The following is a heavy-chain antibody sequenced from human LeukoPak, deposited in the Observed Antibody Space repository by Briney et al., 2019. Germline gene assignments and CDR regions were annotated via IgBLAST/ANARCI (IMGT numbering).Heavy chain of an antibody. Sequence: GGSLRLSCAASGFIVSSNYMSWVRQAPGKGLEWVSVIYSGGTTYYADSVKGRFTISRDNSKNTLHLQMNSLRAEDTAVYYCATMGALMYYYGSGRGGYFDYWGQGTLVTASS. CDR1: GFIVSSNY. J-gene: IGHJ4*02. CDR2: IYSGGTT. V-gene: IGHV3-53*01. CDR3: ATMGALMYYYGSGRGGYFDY. D-gene: IGHD3-10*01.